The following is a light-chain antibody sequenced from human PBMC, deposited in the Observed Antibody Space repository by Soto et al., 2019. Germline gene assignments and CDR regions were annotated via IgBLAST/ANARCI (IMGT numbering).Light chain of an antibody. J-gene: IGKJ1*01. V-gene: IGKV3-20*01. CDR3: QQYGSSPT. CDR2: GAS. CDR1: QSVSSSY. Sequence: EIVLTQSPGTLSLSPGERATLSCRASQSVSSSYLAWYQQKPGQAPRLLIYGASSRATGIPDRFSGSWSGTDFTLTISRLEPEDFAVYYCQQYGSSPTFGPGTTVEIK.